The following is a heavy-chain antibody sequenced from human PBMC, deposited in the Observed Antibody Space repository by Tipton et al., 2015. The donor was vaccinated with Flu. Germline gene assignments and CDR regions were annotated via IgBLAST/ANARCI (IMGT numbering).Heavy chain of an antibody. CDR2: IYHTGGT. J-gene: IGHJ4*02. V-gene: IGHV4-59*12. CDR3: ARGLEEVWNRIYFDY. CDR1: GGSISNYY. Sequence: TLSLTCTVSGGSISNYYWSWIRQPPGKGLEWIGYIYHTGGTNYNPSLKSRATMSVDTSKNQFSLKVTCVTAADTAVYYCARGLEEVWNRIYFDYWGQGALVTVSS. D-gene: IGHD1-1*01.